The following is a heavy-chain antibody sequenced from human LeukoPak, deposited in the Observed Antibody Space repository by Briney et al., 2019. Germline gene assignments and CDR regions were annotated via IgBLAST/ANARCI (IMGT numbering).Heavy chain of an antibody. CDR2: INPKSDAT. V-gene: IGHV1-2*02. CDR1: GYIFTRYY. Sequence: GASVKVSCKASGYIFTRYYIHWVRQAPGQGLEWMGCINPKSDATDYAQKFQGRVTLTKDTSISTAFMEVSRLTSDDTAVYYCARLSGDYSYWGQGTLVTVSS. D-gene: IGHD2-15*01. J-gene: IGHJ4*02. CDR3: ARLSGDYSY.